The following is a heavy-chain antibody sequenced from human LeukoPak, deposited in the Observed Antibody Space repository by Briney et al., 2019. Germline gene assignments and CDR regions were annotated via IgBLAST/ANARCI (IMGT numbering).Heavy chain of an antibody. CDR2: ISGSGGST. V-gene: IGHV3-23*01. CDR3: AKDRGGVVVRAFDY. CDR1: GFTFTSYG. J-gene: IGHJ4*02. Sequence: PGGSLRLSCAASGFTFTSYGMSWVRQAPGKGLEWVSGISGSGGSTYYADSVKGRFTISRDNSKNTLYLQMNSLRVEDTAVYYCAKDRGGVVVRAFDYWGQGTLVTVSS. D-gene: IGHD3-22*01.